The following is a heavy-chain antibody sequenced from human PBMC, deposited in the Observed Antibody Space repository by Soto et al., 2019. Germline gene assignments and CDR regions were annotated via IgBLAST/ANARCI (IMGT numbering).Heavy chain of an antibody. D-gene: IGHD6-13*01. Sequence: PGGSLRLSCAASGFTFSSYGMHWVRQAPGKGLEWVAVIWYDGSNKYYADSVKGRFTISRDNSKNTLYLQMNSLRAEDTAVYYCARFEEVFIAAAGPDYYYGMDVWGQGTTVTVSS. CDR2: IWYDGSNK. J-gene: IGHJ6*02. V-gene: IGHV3-33*01. CDR1: GFTFSSYG. CDR3: ARFEEVFIAAAGPDYYYGMDV.